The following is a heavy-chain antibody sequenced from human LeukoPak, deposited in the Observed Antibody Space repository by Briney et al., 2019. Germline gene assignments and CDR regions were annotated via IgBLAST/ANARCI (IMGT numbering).Heavy chain of an antibody. D-gene: IGHD2-2*01. J-gene: IGHJ4*02. CDR1: GFTFSDYY. CDR2: ISSGCSTI. CDR3: ARDPDPVGYCSSTSCYDRIDYFDY. Sequence: GGSLRLSCAASGFTFSDYYMSWIRQAPGEGLEGVSYISSGCSTIYYADSVKGRFTSADDNAKSSQYLQMNSLRADDTAVYYCARDPDPVGYCSSTSCYDRIDYFDYWGQGTLVTVSS. V-gene: IGHV3-11*04.